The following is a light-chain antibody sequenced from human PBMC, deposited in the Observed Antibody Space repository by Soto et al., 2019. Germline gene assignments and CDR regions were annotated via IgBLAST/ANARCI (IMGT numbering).Light chain of an antibody. CDR3: QQYNNWPPWT. CDR2: RAS. CDR1: QSVSSN. Sequence: EIAMTQSPATLSVSPGERATLSCRASQSVSSNLAWYQQKPGQAPRLLIYRASTRATGIPARFSGSGSGTEFTLTISSLQSQDFAVYYCQQYNNWPPWTFGQGTKVDIK. V-gene: IGKV3-15*01. J-gene: IGKJ1*01.